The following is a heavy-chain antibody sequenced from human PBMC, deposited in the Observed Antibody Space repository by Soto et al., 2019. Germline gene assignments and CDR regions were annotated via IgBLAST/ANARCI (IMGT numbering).Heavy chain of an antibody. CDR2: INHSGST. CDR1: GGSFSGYY. V-gene: IGHV4-34*01. J-gene: IGHJ6*03. Sequence: SETLSLTCAVYGGSFSGYYWSWIRQPPGKGLEWIGEINHSGSTNYNPSLKGRVTISVDTSKNQFSLKLSSVTAADTAVYYCARTTVNRYYYYYYMDVWGKGTTVTVSS. D-gene: IGHD4-4*01. CDR3: ARTTVNRYYYYYYMDV.